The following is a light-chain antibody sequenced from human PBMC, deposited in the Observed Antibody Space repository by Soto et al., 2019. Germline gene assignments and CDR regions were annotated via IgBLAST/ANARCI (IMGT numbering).Light chain of an antibody. J-gene: IGKJ1*01. CDR3: QQYNTF. CDR1: QSISSW. V-gene: IGKV1-5*01. CDR2: DAS. Sequence: IQMTKSPSTLSASVGDRVTITCRASQSISSWLAWYQQKPGKAPKLLIYDASSLESGVPSRFSGSGSGTEFTLTISSLQPDDFGTYYCQQYNTFFGQGTKVDIK.